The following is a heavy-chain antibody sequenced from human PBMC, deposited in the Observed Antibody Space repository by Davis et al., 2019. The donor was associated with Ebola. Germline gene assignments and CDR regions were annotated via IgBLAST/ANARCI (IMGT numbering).Heavy chain of an antibody. D-gene: IGHD4-17*01. J-gene: IGHJ2*01. Sequence: AASVKVSCKASGGTFSSYAISWVRQAPGQGLEWMGIINPSGGSTSYAQKFQGRVTMTRNTSISTAYMELSSLRSEDTAVYYCARGSMTTVTTWIWYFDLWGRGTLVTVSS. V-gene: IGHV1-8*02. CDR3: ARGSMTTVTTWIWYFDL. CDR2: INPSGGST. CDR1: GGTFSSYA.